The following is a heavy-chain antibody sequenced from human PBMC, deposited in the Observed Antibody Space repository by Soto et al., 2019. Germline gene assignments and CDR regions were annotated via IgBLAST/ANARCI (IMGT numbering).Heavy chain of an antibody. CDR2: ISYDGSNK. CDR3: ARPGIAAAGEMTKFDY. Sequence: PGGSLRLSCAASGFTFSSYAMHWVRQAPGKGLEWVAVISYDGSNKYYADSVKGRFTISRDNSKNTLYLQMNSLRAEDTAVYYCARPGIAAAGEMTKFDYWGQGTLVTVSS. V-gene: IGHV3-30-3*01. D-gene: IGHD6-13*01. J-gene: IGHJ4*02. CDR1: GFTFSSYA.